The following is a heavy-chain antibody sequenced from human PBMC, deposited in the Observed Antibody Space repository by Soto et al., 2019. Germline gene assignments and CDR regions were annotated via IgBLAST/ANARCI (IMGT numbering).Heavy chain of an antibody. CDR1: GFTFSSYA. CDR3: ARGDFYDFWCGYNYYFDY. J-gene: IGHJ4*02. V-gene: IGHV3-23*01. Sequence: EVQLLESGGGLVQPGGSLRLSCAASGFTFSSYATSWVRQVPGKGLERVSIISGSGGSTYYADSVKGRFTISRDNSKNTLYLQLNSLRAEDTAVYYCARGDFYDFWCGYNYYFDYWGQGILVTVSS. D-gene: IGHD3-3*01. CDR2: ISGSGGST.